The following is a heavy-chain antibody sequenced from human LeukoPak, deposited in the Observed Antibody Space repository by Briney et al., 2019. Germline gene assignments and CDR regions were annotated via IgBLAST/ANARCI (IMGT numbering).Heavy chain of an antibody. V-gene: IGHV3-48*03. CDR1: GFTFSIYE. CDR2: ISSSGSTT. Sequence: GGSLRLSCAASGFTFSIYEMNWVRQAPGKGWKGVSYISSSGSTTHYADSVKGRFTISRDNAKNSLYLQMNSLRAEDTAVYYCARDNYDSSGYYFDWGQGTLVTVSS. J-gene: IGHJ4*02. CDR3: ARDNYDSSGYYFD. D-gene: IGHD3-22*01.